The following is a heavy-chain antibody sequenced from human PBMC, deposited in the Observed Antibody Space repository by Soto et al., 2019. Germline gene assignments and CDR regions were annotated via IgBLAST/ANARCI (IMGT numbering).Heavy chain of an antibody. CDR3: ARSWSGSTSGRVDV. J-gene: IGHJ6*02. V-gene: IGHV3-9*01. CDR2: ITWDGYSI. CDR1: GFTFDDHV. Sequence: GGSLRLSCVASGFTFDDHVMHWVRQVPGKGLEWVGHITWDGYSIGYGGSVRGRFTISRDNAKDTLYLQMNSLRPEDTALYYCARSWSGSTSGRVDVWRQGTTVTVSS. D-gene: IGHD3-3*01.